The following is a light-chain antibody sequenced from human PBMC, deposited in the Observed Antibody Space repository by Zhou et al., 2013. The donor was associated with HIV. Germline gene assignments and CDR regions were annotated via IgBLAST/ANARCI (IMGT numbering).Light chain of an antibody. V-gene: IGKV1-NL1*01. CDR1: QGIGKS. J-gene: IGKJ4*01. CDR3: QQFYSPPLT. CDR2: AAS. Sequence: DIQMTQSPSSLSASVGDRITITCRASQGIGKSLAWYQKKPGKAPKLLVYAASKLQSGVPPRFSGSGSGTDYTLTISSLQPEDAATYYCQQFYSPPLTFSRGTKVEMK.